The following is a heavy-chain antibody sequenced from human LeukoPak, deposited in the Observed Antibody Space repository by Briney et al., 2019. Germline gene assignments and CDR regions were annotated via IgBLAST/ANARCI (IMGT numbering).Heavy chain of an antibody. D-gene: IGHD2-15*01. Sequence: SETLSLTCAVYGGSFYGYYWSWIRQPPGKGLEWIGEINHSGGTNYNPSLKSRVTISVDMSENQFSLKLTSVTAADTAVYFCASSRYCSGGSCSLPGYWGQGTLVTVSS. CDR2: INHSGGT. CDR3: ASSRYCSGGSCSLPGY. V-gene: IGHV4-34*01. CDR1: GGSFYGYY. J-gene: IGHJ4*02.